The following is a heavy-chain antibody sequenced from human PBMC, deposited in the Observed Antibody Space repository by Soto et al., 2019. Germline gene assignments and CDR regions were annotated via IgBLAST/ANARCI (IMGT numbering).Heavy chain of an antibody. D-gene: IGHD4-17*01. CDR1: GYTFPSYD. Sequence: QVQLVQSGAEVKKPGASVKVSCKASGYTFPSYDINWVRQATGQCFEWMGWMNPNSGNTGYAQKFQGRVTMTRNTSISTAYMEPSRLRSEDTAVYYCAREHYGHYAWFDPWGQGTLVTVSS. V-gene: IGHV1-8*01. CDR3: AREHYGHYAWFDP. CDR2: MNPNSGNT. J-gene: IGHJ5*02.